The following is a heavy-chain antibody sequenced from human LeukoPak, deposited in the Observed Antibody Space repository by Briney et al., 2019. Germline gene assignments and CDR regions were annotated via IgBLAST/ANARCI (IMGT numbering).Heavy chain of an antibody. CDR2: ISAYNGNT. J-gene: IGHJ4*02. CDR3: AKDNRAMVRLDWVDY. Sequence: GASVKVSCKASGYTFTSYGISWVRQAPGQGLEWMGWISAYNGNTNYAQKLQGRVTMTTDTSTSTAYMELNSLRAEDTAVYYCAKDNRAMVRLDWVDYWGQGTLVTVSS. CDR1: GYTFTSYG. V-gene: IGHV1-18*01. D-gene: IGHD3-10*01.